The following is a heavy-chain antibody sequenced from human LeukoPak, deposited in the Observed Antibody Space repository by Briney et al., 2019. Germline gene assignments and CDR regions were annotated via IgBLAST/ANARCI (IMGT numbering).Heavy chain of an antibody. V-gene: IGHV4-34*01. CDR3: ARFSLAGAALDY. J-gene: IGHJ4*02. Sequence: SETLSLTCAVYGGPFSGYYWSWIRQPPGKGLEWIGEINHSGSTNYNPSLKSRVTISVDTSKNQFSLKLSSVTAADTAVYYCARFSLAGAALDYWGQGTLVTVSS. CDR2: INHSGST. CDR1: GGPFSGYY. D-gene: IGHD1-26*01.